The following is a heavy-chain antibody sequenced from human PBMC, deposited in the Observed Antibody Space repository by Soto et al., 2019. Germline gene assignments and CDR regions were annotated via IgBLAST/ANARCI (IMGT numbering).Heavy chain of an antibody. V-gene: IGHV1-46*01. D-gene: IGHD7-27*01. CDR3: ARDPNFSLTLHYYGMDV. CDR2: INPNTGST. Sequence: QVQLVQSGAEVKKPGASVTVSCQASGYTFTTYYIHWVRQAPGQGLEWMGIINPNTGSTSNAQKFQGRFTVTRDTSTSTVYMDLSSLSSEDTAVYFCARDPNFSLTLHYYGMDVWGQGTAVTVSS. J-gene: IGHJ6*02. CDR1: GYTFTTYY.